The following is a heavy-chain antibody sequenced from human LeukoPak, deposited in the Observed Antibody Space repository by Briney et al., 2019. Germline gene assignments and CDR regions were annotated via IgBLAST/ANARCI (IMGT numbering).Heavy chain of an antibody. CDR3: ARDQFPIQLWITLVPGVIITGLDY. V-gene: IGHV1-2*06. CDR2: INPNSGGT. J-gene: IGHJ4*02. D-gene: IGHD3-10*01. CDR1: GYTFTGYY. Sequence: GASVKVSCKASGYTFTGYYMHWVRQAPGQGLDWMGRINPNSGGTNYAQKFQGRVTITRDTSISTAYMELSRLRSDDTAVYYWARDQFPIQLWITLVPGVIITGLDYWGQGTLVTVSS.